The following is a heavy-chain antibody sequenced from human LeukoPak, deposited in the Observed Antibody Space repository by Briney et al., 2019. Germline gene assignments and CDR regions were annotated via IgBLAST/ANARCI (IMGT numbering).Heavy chain of an antibody. D-gene: IGHD2-15*01. Sequence: GASVTVSCKASVYTFTDYYMHWVRQAPGQGREWMGWINPNSGGTNYAQEFQGRVTMPRDTSISTAYMELSRLRSDDTAVYYCAREVCSGGSCYGWFDPWGQGTLVTVSS. CDR1: VYTFTDYY. CDR2: INPNSGGT. CDR3: AREVCSGGSCYGWFDP. J-gene: IGHJ5*02. V-gene: IGHV1-2*02.